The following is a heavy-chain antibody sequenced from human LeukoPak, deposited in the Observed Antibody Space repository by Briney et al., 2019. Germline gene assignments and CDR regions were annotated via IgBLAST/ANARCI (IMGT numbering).Heavy chain of an antibody. CDR2: ISSSSSYI. CDR1: GFTFNSYS. Sequence: GGSLRLSCAASGFTFNSYSMNWVRQAPGKGLEWVSSISSSSSYIYYADSVKGRFTISRDNAKNSLHLQMNSLKTEDTAVYYCTRRNKDDSSGYYYDWGQGTLVTVSS. CDR3: TRRNKDDSSGYYYD. D-gene: IGHD3-22*01. V-gene: IGHV3-21*04. J-gene: IGHJ4*02.